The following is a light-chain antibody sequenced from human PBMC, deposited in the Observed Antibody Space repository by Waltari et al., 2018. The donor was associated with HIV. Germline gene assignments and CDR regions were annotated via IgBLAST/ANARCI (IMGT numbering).Light chain of an antibody. V-gene: IGLV2-23*02. CDR3: CSYAGSSTYV. J-gene: IGLJ1*01. Sequence: QSALTQPASVSGSPGQSVTIPCTGTSSDFGAYTYVSWSQQHPGKAPKLMIYDVTKRPSGVSNRFSGSKSANTASLTISGLQAEDEADYYCCSYAGSSTYVFGSGTKVTVL. CDR1: SSDFGAYTY. CDR2: DVT.